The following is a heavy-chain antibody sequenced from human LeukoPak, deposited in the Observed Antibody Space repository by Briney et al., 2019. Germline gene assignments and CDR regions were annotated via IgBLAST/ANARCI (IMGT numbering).Heavy chain of an antibody. D-gene: IGHD2-2*01. CDR2: INPNSGGT. J-gene: IGHJ6*03. Sequence: GASVKVSCKASGYTFTGYYMHWVRQAPGQGLEWMGWINPNSGGTNYAQKFQGRVTMTRDTSISTAYMELSRLRSDDTAVYYCARGSNGGCSSTSCWARSYYYYYYMDVWGKGTTVTISS. CDR3: ARGSNGGCSSTSCWARSYYYYYYMDV. CDR1: GYTFTGYY. V-gene: IGHV1-2*02.